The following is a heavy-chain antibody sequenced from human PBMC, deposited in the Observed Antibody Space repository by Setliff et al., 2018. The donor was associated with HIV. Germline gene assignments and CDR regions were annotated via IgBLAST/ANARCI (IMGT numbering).Heavy chain of an antibody. CDR2: FYFGGRT. Sequence: SETLSLTCTVSGASISSSNFYWSWIRRSPGKGLEWIGSFYFGGRTHYNPSLKSRVTISVDTLRNQFSLKLSSVTAADTAVYYCARDAPTVYANGWFDPWGQGTLVTVSS. CDR3: ARDAPTVYANGWFDP. J-gene: IGHJ5*02. CDR1: GASISSSNFY. D-gene: IGHD2-8*01. V-gene: IGHV4-39*07.